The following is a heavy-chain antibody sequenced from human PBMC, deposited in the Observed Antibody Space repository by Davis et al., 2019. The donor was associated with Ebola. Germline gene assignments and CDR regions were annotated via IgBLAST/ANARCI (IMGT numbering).Heavy chain of an antibody. V-gene: IGHV1-2*04. CDR2: INPNSGGT. CDR1: GYTFTGYY. D-gene: IGHD6-13*01. J-gene: IGHJ4*02. Sequence: ASVKVSCKASGYTFTGYYMHWVRQAPGQGLEWMGWINPNSGGTNYAQKFQGWVTMTRDTSISTAYMELSRLRSDDTAVYYCARGGRVSSSWYFDGDYWGQGTLVTVSS. CDR3: ARGGRVSSSWYFDGDY.